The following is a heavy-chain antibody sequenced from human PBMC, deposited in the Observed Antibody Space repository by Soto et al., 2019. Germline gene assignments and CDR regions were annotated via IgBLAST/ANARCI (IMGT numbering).Heavy chain of an antibody. J-gene: IGHJ4*02. Sequence: GGSLRLSCAASGFTFTSSSMNWVRQAPGKGLEWISYIISTSSTIYYSNPVKGRFTISRDNAKNSLYLQMNSLRHEDTAVYYCARGLFESWGQGTLVTVSS. CDR3: ARGLFES. CDR2: IISTSSTI. CDR1: GFTFTSSS. V-gene: IGHV3-48*02.